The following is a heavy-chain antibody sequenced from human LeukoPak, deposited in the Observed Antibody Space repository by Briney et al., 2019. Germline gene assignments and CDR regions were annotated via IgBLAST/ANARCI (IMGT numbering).Heavy chain of an antibody. CDR1: GYTFTSYG. J-gene: IGHJ4*02. CDR3: ARDTRLDYGDLSDY. Sequence: ASVKVSCKASGYTFTSYGIGWVRQAPGQGLEWMGWISAYNGNTNYAQKLQGRVTMTTDTSTSTAYMELRSLRSDDTAVYYCARDTRLDYGDLSDYWGQGTLVTVSS. V-gene: IGHV1-18*01. D-gene: IGHD4-17*01. CDR2: ISAYNGNT.